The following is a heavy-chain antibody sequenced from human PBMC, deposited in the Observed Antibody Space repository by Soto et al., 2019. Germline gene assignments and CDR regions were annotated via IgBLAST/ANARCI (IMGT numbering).Heavy chain of an antibody. Sequence: GGSLRLSCAASGFTFSSYAMSWVRQAPGKGLEWVSAISGSGGSTYYADSVKGRFTIARDNSKNTLYLQMNSLRAEDTAVYYCAKPLTGGIGYYYYDMDVWGKGTTVTVSS. CDR1: GFTFSSYA. D-gene: IGHD3-16*01. J-gene: IGHJ6*03. CDR3: AKPLTGGIGYYYYDMDV. V-gene: IGHV3-23*01. CDR2: ISGSGGST.